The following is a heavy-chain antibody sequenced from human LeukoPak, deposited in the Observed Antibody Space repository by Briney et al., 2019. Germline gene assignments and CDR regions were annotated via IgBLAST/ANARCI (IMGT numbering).Heavy chain of an antibody. V-gene: IGHV4-61*02. J-gene: IGHJ4*02. CDR3: ASTRGFFDY. Sequence: PSETLSLTCTVSGGSISSGSYYWSWIRQPAGKRLEWIGRIYTSGSTNYNPSLKSRVTISVDTSKNQFSLKLSSVTAADTAVYYCASTRGFFDYWGQGTLVTVSS. CDR2: IYTSGST. CDR1: GGSISSGSYY.